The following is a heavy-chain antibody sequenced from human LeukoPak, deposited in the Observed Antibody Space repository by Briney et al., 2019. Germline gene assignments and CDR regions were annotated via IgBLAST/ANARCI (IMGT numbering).Heavy chain of an antibody. D-gene: IGHD2-2*02. CDR2: MNPNSGNT. CDR3: ARGTPYCASASCYNY. V-gene: IGHV1-8*01. CDR1: GYTFTSYD. Sequence: ASVKVSCKASGYTFTSYDINWVRQAPGQGLEWLGWMNPNSGNTGYAQKFQGRVTMTRNTSITTAYIELSSLRSEDTAVYYCARGTPYCASASCYNYWGQGTLVTVSS. J-gene: IGHJ4*02.